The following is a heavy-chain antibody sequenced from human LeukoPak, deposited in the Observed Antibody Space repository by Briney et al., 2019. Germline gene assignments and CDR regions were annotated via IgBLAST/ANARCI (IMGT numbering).Heavy chain of an antibody. Sequence: SVKVSCKASGFTFTSSAVQWVRQARGQRLEWIGWIVVGSGNTNYAQKFQERVTITRDMSTSTAYMELSSLRSEDTAVYYCAAATGTTGLLFDYWGQGTLVTVSS. V-gene: IGHV1-58*01. J-gene: IGHJ4*02. CDR2: IVVGSGNT. CDR1: GFTFTSSA. D-gene: IGHD1-7*01. CDR3: AAATGTTGLLFDY.